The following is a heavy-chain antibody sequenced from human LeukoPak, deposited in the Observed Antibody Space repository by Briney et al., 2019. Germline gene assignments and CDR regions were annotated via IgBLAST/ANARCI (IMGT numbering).Heavy chain of an antibody. V-gene: IGHV3-30*18. J-gene: IGHJ4*02. CDR1: GFTFSKYG. CDR2: ISYDGSNK. CDR3: TKDDVNGNGYHSWDD. D-gene: IGHD5-24*01. Sequence: RPGGSLRLSCAASGFTFSKYGMHWVRQAPGKGLEWVAVISYDGSNKYYADSVKGRITISRDNSRNTLYLQMNSLRAEDTAVYHCTKDDVNGNGYHSWDDWGQGTLVTVSS.